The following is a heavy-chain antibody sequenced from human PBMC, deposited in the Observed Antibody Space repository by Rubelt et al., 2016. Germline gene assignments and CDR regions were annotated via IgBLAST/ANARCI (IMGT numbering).Heavy chain of an antibody. CDR1: RYTFTNYY. CDR2: IDTNTGIP. Sequence: QVQLVQSGAEVKKPGASVRISCKSFRYTFTNYYIHWVRQTPGQGLEWMGWIDTNTGIPTYAQGFIGRFVFSLDTSVSTAHLQISTLKAEDTAVYYCAREGGMDVWGQGTTVTV. CDR3: AREGGMDV. J-gene: IGHJ6*02. V-gene: IGHV7-4-1*02.